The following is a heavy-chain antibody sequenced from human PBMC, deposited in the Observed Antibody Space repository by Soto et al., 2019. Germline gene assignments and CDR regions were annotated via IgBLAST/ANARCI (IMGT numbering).Heavy chain of an antibody. CDR1: GYTFTGYY. CDR3: ARDWLRSRTNWFDY. CDR2: INPNSGCT. J-gene: IGHJ5*01. D-gene: IGHD1-26*01. Sequence: ASVELSCKASGYTFTGYYMHWVRQATGQGLEWMGWINPNSGCTNYAQKFQGRVTMTRDTSISTAYMELSRLRSDDTAVYYCARDWLRSRTNWFDYWGLGTLVTVSS. V-gene: IGHV1-2*02.